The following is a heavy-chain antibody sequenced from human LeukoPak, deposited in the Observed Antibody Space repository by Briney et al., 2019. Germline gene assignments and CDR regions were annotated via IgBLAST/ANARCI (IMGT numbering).Heavy chain of an antibody. J-gene: IGHJ4*02. Sequence: GGSLRLSCAASGFTFSDHYMDWVRQAPGKGLEWVGRTRNKANSYTTEYAASVKGRFTISRDDSKNSLYLQMNSLKTEDTAVYYCARPGDGCGNDYWGQGTLVTVSS. CDR1: GFTFSDHY. V-gene: IGHV3-72*01. CDR3: ARPGDGCGNDY. CDR2: TRNKANSYTT. D-gene: IGHD5-24*01.